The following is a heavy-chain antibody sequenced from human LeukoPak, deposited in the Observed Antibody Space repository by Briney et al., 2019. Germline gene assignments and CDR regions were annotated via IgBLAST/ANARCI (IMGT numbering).Heavy chain of an antibody. D-gene: IGHD2-21*02. V-gene: IGHV1-2*02. CDR2: INPNSGGT. CDR3: ARLRRSAYCGGDCHNFGY. Sequence: ASVKVSCKASGYTFTSYGISWVRQAPGQGLEWMGWINPNSGGTNYAQKFQGRVTMTRDTSISTAYMELSRLRSDDTAVYYCARLRRSAYCGGDCHNFGYWGQGTLVTVSS. J-gene: IGHJ4*02. CDR1: GYTFTSYG.